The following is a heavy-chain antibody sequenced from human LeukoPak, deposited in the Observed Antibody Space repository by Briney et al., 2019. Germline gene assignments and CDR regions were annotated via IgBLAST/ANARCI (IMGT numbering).Heavy chain of an antibody. J-gene: IGHJ5*02. V-gene: IGHV1-8*03. D-gene: IGHD3-3*01. CDR1: GYTFTSYD. CDR3: ARTRVQYYDFWSGQPDNWFDP. CDR2: MNPNSGNT. Sequence: ASVKVSCXASGYTFTSYDINWVRQATGQGLEWMGWMNPNSGNTGYAQKFQGRVTITRNTSIGTAYMELSSLRSEDTAVYYCARTRVQYYDFWSGQPDNWFDPWGQGTLVTVSS.